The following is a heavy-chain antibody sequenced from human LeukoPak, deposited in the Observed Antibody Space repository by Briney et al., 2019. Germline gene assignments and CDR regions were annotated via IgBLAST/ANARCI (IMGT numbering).Heavy chain of an antibody. J-gene: IGHJ4*02. CDR2: IYYSGST. CDR1: GGSISSYY. Sequence: PSETLSLTCTVSGGSISSYYWSWIRQPPGKGLEWIGYIYYSGSTNYNPSLKSRVTISVDTSKNQFSLKLSSVTAADTAVYYCARDPVLRKEYSNYILFDYWGQGTLVTVSS. D-gene: IGHD4-11*01. CDR3: ARDPVLRKEYSNYILFDY. V-gene: IGHV4-59*12.